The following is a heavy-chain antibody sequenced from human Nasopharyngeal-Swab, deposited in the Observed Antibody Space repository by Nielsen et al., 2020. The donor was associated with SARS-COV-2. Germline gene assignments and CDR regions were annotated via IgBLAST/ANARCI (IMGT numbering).Heavy chain of an antibody. CDR3: ARDTIVVVADY. V-gene: IGHV1-18*01. J-gene: IGHJ4*02. Sequence: ASVKVSCKASGYTFSRYGISWVRQAPGQGLEWMGWISVDNGKTDYAQKLQGRVTMTTDTSTSTAYMELRSLRSDDTAVYYCARDTIVVVADYWGQGTLVTVSS. CDR2: ISVDNGKT. D-gene: IGHD3-22*01. CDR1: GYTFSRYG.